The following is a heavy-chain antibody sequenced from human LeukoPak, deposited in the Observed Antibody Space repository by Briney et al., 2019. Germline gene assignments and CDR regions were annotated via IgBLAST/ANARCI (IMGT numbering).Heavy chain of an antibody. Sequence: PSETLSLTCAVYGVSFSGYYWSWIRQPPGKGLEWIGEINHSGSTNYNPSLKSRVTISVDTSKNQFSLKLSSVTAADTAVYYCARVSPYPVAGWFDPWGQGTLVTVSS. CDR3: ARVSPYPVAGWFDP. D-gene: IGHD4-23*01. CDR1: GVSFSGYY. J-gene: IGHJ5*02. CDR2: INHSGST. V-gene: IGHV4-34*01.